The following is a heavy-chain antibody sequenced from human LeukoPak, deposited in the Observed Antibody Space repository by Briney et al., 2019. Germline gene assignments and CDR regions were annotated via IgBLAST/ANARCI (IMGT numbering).Heavy chain of an antibody. CDR3: ARDRGYSGYDPIDY. CDR1: GFTFSSYS. V-gene: IGHV3-21*01. Sequence: PGGSLRLSCAASGFTFSSYSMNWVRQAPGKGLEWVSSISSSSYIYYADSVKGRLTISRDNAKNSLYLQMNSLRAEDTAVYYCARDRGYSGYDPIDYWGQGTLVTVSS. D-gene: IGHD5-12*01. CDR2: ISSSSYI. J-gene: IGHJ4*02.